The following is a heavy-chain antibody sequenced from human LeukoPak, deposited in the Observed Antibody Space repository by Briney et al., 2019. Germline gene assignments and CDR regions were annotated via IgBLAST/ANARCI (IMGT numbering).Heavy chain of an antibody. J-gene: IGHJ5*02. Sequence: GASVKVSCKASGGTFSSYAISWVRQAPGQGLEWMGGIIPIFGTANYAQNFQGRVTMTRDTSISTAYMDLSSLRSDDTAVYYCAKDRGVHYYASERGLYNWFDPWGQGTLVTVSS. D-gene: IGHD3-10*01. CDR3: AKDRGVHYYASERGLYNWFDP. CDR2: IIPIFGTA. CDR1: GGTFSSYA. V-gene: IGHV1-69*05.